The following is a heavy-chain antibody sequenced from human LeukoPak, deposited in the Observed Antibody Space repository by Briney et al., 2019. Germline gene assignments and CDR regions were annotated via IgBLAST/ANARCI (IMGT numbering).Heavy chain of an antibody. D-gene: IGHD3-22*01. V-gene: IGHV3-7*01. CDR1: GFTFSSYW. J-gene: IGHJ4*02. CDR2: IKQDGSEK. CDR3: ARVRGNYYDSSGHDY. Sequence: PGGSLRLSCAASGFTFSSYWMSWVRQAPGKGLEWVANIKQDGSEKYYVDSVKGRFTISRDNAKNSLYLQMNSLRAEDTAVYYCARVRGNYYDSSGHDYWGQGTLVTVSS.